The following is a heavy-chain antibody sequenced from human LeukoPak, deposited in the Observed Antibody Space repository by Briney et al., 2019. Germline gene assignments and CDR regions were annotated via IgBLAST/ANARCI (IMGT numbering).Heavy chain of an antibody. Sequence: SETLSLTCTVSGGSISSYSWNWIRQPPGKGLEWIGYIYDSGSTNYNPSLKSRVTMSLDTSKNQFSLKLSSVTAADTAVYYCARVHKFCSGTSCYRFDPWGQGTLVTVSS. CDR3: ARVHKFCSGTSCYRFDP. V-gene: IGHV4-59*01. CDR1: GGSISSYS. J-gene: IGHJ5*02. CDR2: IYDSGST. D-gene: IGHD2-2*01.